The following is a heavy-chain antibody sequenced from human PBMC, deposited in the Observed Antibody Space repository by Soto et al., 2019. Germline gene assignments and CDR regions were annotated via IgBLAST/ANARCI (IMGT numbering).Heavy chain of an antibody. CDR1: GFTVSSNY. V-gene: IGHV3-66*01. CDR2: IYSGGST. D-gene: IGHD3-10*01. Sequence: EVQLVESGGGLVQPGGSLRLSCAASGFTVSSNYMSWVRQAPGKGLEWVSVIYSGGSTYYADSVKGRFTISRDNSKNTVYLQMNSLRAEDTAMYYCARGRDYYGSGSYYDYWGQGTLVTVSS. J-gene: IGHJ4*02. CDR3: ARGRDYYGSGSYYDY.